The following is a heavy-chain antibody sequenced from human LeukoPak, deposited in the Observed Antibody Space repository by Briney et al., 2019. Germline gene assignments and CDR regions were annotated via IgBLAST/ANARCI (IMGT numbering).Heavy chain of an antibody. CDR3: ARDSSGYYGEGNFDY. V-gene: IGHV1-69*04. D-gene: IGHD3-22*01. Sequence: VASVKVSCKASGGTFSSYAISWVRQAPGQGLEWMGRIIPIFGIANYAQKFQGRVTITADKSTSTAYMELSSLRSEDTAAYYCARDSSGYYGEGNFDYWGQGTLVTVSS. CDR1: GGTFSSYA. J-gene: IGHJ4*02. CDR2: IIPIFGIA.